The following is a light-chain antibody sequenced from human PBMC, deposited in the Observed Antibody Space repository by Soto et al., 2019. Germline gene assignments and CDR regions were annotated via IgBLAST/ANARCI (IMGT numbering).Light chain of an antibody. Sequence: QSALTQPPSASGSPGQSVTIPCTGTSSDVGGYNYVSWYQQHPGKAPKLMIYEVSKRPSGVPDRFSGSKSGNTASLTVSGLQAEDEADYYSSSYAGSNHFVFGTGTKLTVL. CDR1: SSDVGGYNY. CDR2: EVS. J-gene: IGLJ1*01. V-gene: IGLV2-8*01. CDR3: SSYAGSNHFV.